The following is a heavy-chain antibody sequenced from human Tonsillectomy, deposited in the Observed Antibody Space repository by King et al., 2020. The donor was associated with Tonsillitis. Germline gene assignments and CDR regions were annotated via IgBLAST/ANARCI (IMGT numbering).Heavy chain of an antibody. Sequence: HVQLQESGPGLVKPSQTLSLTCTVSGGSISSGSHCWSWIRQPAGKGLEWIGRIYTSGSTNYNPSLRGRVTISVDTSKNQVSLKLSSVTAADTAVYYCARDRGSSGWYGAFDIWGQGTMVTVSS. J-gene: IGHJ3*02. D-gene: IGHD6-19*01. CDR1: GGSISSGSHC. CDR2: IYTSGST. V-gene: IGHV4-61*02. CDR3: ARDRGSSGWYGAFDI.